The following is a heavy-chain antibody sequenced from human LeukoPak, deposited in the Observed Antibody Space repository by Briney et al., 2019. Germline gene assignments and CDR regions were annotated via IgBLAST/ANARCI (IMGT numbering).Heavy chain of an antibody. CDR1: GFTFSSYW. Sequence: GGSLRLSCAASGFTFSSYWVSWVRQAPGKGLEWVANIKQDGSEKDYVDSVKGRFTISRDNAKNSLYLQMNSLRAEDTAVYYCAREGVGGNDYWGQGTLVTVSS. D-gene: IGHD3-16*01. V-gene: IGHV3-7*01. CDR3: AREGVGGNDY. CDR2: IKQDGSEK. J-gene: IGHJ4*02.